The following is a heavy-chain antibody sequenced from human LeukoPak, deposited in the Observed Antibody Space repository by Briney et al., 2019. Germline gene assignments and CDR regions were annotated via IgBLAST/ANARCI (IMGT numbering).Heavy chain of an antibody. D-gene: IGHD1-14*01. J-gene: IGHJ4*02. V-gene: IGHV3-7*01. CDR1: GFTFSSSW. CDR2: IKQDGSEK. Sequence: GGSLRLSCAASGFTFSSSWMSWVRQAPGKGLEWVANIKQDGSEKYYVDSVKGRFTISRDNAKTSVYLQMKSLRAEATAVYYCAREYIRVVDSPYYFDYWGQGTLVTVSS. CDR3: AREYIRVVDSPYYFDY.